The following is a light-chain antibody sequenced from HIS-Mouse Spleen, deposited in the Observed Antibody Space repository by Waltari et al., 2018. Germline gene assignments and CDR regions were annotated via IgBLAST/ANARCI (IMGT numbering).Light chain of an antibody. Sequence: DIQLTQSPSFLSASVGDRVTITCRASQGISSYLAWYQQKPGKAPKLLIYASSPLQSGVPSRFSGSGSGTEFTLTISSLQPEDFATYYCQQLNSYPQETFGGGTKVEIK. CDR2: ASS. J-gene: IGKJ4*01. CDR1: QGISSY. V-gene: IGKV1-9*01. CDR3: QQLNSYPQET.